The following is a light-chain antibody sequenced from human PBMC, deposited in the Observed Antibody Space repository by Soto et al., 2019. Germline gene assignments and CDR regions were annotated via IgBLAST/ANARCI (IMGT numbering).Light chain of an antibody. Sequence: IQLTQSPSVLSASIGDRVSISCRASQDIAHNLNWYQQKPGRAPQLLIFEQSTLLYGVPARFSGSGSGTEFTLTISSLQPEDFGSYYCHQSSAHPLFFGGGNRVQIK. V-gene: IGKV1-9*01. CDR2: EQS. J-gene: IGKJ4*01. CDR1: QDIAHN. CDR3: HQSSAHPLF.